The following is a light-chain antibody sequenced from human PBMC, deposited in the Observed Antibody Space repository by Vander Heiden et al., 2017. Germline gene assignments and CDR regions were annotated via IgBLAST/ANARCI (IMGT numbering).Light chain of an antibody. CDR1: QSVSSN. J-gene: IGKJ3*01. V-gene: IGKV3-15*01. CDR3: QQYNNWPFT. CDR2: GAS. Sequence: EIMMTQSPATLSVSPGERATLSCRASQSVSSNLAWYQQKPGQAPRLLIYGASTRATGIPARFSGSGSGTEFTLTISILQSEDFAVYYCQQYNNWPFTFGPGTKVDIK.